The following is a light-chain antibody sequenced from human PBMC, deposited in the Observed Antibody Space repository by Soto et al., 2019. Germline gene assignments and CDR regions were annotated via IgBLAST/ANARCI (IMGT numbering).Light chain of an antibody. Sequence: QSVLTQPASVSASPGQSITISCTGTSSDVGGYKFVSWYQHHPGKAPKLMIYEVNNRPSGVSNRFSGSKSGNTASLTISGLHPEDDADYYCLSYTSANTRVFGGGTKLTVL. V-gene: IGLV2-14*01. CDR1: SSDVGGYKF. CDR2: EVN. CDR3: LSYTSANTRV. J-gene: IGLJ3*02.